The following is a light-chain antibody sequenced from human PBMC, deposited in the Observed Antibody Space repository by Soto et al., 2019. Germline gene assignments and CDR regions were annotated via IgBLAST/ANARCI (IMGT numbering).Light chain of an antibody. CDR3: QNYNSAPLT. Sequence: EIVLTQSPGTLSLSPGERATLSCRASQSVSSNYLAWYQHKPGQAPRLLIYGASSRATGIPDRFSGSGSGTDFTLTISRLEPEDFAVYYCQNYNSAPLTFGGGTKVEIK. V-gene: IGKV3-20*01. CDR1: QSVSSNY. CDR2: GAS. J-gene: IGKJ4*01.